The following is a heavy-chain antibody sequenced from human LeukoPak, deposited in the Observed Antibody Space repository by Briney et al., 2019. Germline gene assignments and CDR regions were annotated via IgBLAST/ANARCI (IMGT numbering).Heavy chain of an antibody. Sequence: GASVKVSCKASGYTFTGYYMHWVRQAPGQGLEWMGYIYPNSGATKYAQKFQGRVTMTRDTSISTAYMELSRLRSDDTAVYYCARRPITMIVVGNYWGQGTLVTVSS. V-gene: IGHV1-2*02. CDR1: GYTFTGYY. D-gene: IGHD3-22*01. CDR2: IYPNSGAT. J-gene: IGHJ4*02. CDR3: ARRPITMIVVGNY.